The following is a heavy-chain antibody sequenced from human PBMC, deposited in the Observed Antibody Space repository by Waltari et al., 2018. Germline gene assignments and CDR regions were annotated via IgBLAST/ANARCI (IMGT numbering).Heavy chain of an antibody. CDR2: LYTSGST. CDR1: GGPISPYY. Sequence: QVQLQESGPGLVKPSETLSLTCTVSGGPISPYYWLWIRQPAGEGLEWIGRLYTSGSTNYNPSLKSRVTMSVDTSKNQFSLKLSSVTAADTAVYYCAMIPYYYYGMDVWGQGTTVTVSS. J-gene: IGHJ6*02. V-gene: IGHV4-4*07. CDR3: AMIPYYYYGMDV.